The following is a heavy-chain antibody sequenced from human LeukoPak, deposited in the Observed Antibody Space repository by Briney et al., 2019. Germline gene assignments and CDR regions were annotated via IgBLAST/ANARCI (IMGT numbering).Heavy chain of an antibody. J-gene: IGHJ4*02. V-gene: IGHV3-23*01. Sequence: GGSLRLSCAASGFTFSSCAMSWVRQAPEKGLEWVSAISGSGGSTYYADSVKGRFTISRDNSKNTLFLQMNSLRAEDTALYYCATVVTTTPDYWGQGTLVTVSS. CDR2: ISGSGGST. CDR3: ATVVTTTPDY. D-gene: IGHD2-21*02. CDR1: GFTFSSCA.